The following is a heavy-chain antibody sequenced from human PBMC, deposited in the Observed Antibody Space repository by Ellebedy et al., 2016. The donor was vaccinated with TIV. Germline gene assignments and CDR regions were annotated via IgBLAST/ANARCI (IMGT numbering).Heavy chain of an antibody. CDR3: AKDVTGSYHIIDY. J-gene: IGHJ4*02. V-gene: IGHV3-53*05. CDR2: LYSGDSP. D-gene: IGHD3-10*01. Sequence: GESLKISCVASGFSVRASYMYWVRQAPGKGLEWVSLLYSGDSPSYADSVKGRFTISRDKSKNTLYLQMDSLRADDTAVYHCAKDVTGSYHIIDYWGQGTLVTVSS. CDR1: GFSVRASY.